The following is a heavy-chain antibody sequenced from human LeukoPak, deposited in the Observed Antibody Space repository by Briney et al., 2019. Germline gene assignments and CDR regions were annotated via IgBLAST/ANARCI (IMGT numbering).Heavy chain of an antibody. V-gene: IGHV1-69*05. D-gene: IGHD3-22*01. CDR3: ARESYYYDSSGYRYYFDY. CDR2: IIPIFGTA. Sequence: SVKVSCKASGGTFSSYAISWVRQAPGQGLEWMGGIIPIFGTANYAQKFQGRVTITTDESTSTAFMELSSLRSEDTAVYYCARESYYYDSSGYRYYFDYWGQGTLVTVSS. J-gene: IGHJ4*02. CDR1: GGTFSSYA.